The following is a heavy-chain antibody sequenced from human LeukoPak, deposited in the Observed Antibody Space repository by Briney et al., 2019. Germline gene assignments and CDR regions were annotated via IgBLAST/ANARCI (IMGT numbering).Heavy chain of an antibody. CDR3: ARGGITCGDYYGMDV. D-gene: IGHD3-16*01. V-gene: IGHV4-30-2*01. J-gene: IGHJ6*04. CDR2: IYHSGST. Sequence: ASQTLSLTCAVSGGSISSGGYSWSWIRQPPGKGLEWIGYIYHSGSTYYNPSLKSRITISLDRTKHQFPLMLISVASADTAVYYCARGGITCGDYYGMDVWGKGTTVTVCS. CDR1: GGSISSGGYS.